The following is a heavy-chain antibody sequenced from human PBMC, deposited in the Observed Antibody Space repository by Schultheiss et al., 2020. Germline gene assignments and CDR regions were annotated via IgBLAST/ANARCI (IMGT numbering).Heavy chain of an antibody. J-gene: IGHJ6*01. Sequence: ASVKVSCKASGYTFTSYYMHWVRQAPGQGLEWMGIINPSGGSTSYAQKFQGRVTMTRDTSTSTVYMELSSLRSEDTAVYYCARDEEWCSSATEHYYYGMDVLGQGTTVTFS. V-gene: IGHV1-46*01. D-gene: IGHD3-3*01. CDR1: GYTFTSYY. CDR3: ARDEEWCSSATEHYYYGMDV. CDR2: INPSGGST.